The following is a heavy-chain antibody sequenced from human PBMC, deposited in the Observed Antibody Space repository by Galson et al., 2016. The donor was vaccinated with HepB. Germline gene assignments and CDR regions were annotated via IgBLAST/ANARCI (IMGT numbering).Heavy chain of an antibody. J-gene: IGHJ4*02. V-gene: IGHV3-11*01. CDR3: ARDPARLDY. CDR1: GFTFSDFY. D-gene: IGHD6-6*01. Sequence: SLRLSCAASGFTFSDFYMSWIRQAPGKGLEWVSYISSSSNTIYYAYSVKGRFTISRDNAKNSLYLEMNSLRADDTAVYYCARDPARLDYWGQGTLVTVSS. CDR2: ISSSSNTI.